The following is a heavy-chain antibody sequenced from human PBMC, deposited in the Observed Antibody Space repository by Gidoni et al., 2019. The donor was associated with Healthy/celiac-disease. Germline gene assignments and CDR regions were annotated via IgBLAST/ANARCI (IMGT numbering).Heavy chain of an antibody. V-gene: IGHV1-8*01. CDR1: GYPFTSYD. CDR3: ARDLGATFGYGMDV. D-gene: IGHD3-10*01. J-gene: IGHJ6*02. CDR2: MNPNSGNT. Sequence: QVQLVQSGAEVKKPGASVKVSCKASGYPFTSYDINWVRQATGQGLEWMGGMNPNSGNTGYAQKFQGRVTMTRNTSISTAYRELSSLRSEDTAVYYCARDLGATFGYGMDVWGQGTTVTVSS.